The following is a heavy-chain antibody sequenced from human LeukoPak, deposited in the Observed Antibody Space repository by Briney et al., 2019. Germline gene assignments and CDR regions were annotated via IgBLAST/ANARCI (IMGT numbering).Heavy chain of an antibody. V-gene: IGHV3-9*01. CDR2: ISWNSGSI. CDR3: ARDRMAVAVPDAFDI. J-gene: IGHJ3*02. CDR1: GFTFDGYA. D-gene: IGHD6-19*01. Sequence: GGSLRLSCAASGFTFDGYAMHWVRQAPGKGLEWVSGISWNSGSIGYADSVKGRFTISRDDSKNTLYLQMNSLRAEDTAVYYCARDRMAVAVPDAFDIWGQGTMVTVSS.